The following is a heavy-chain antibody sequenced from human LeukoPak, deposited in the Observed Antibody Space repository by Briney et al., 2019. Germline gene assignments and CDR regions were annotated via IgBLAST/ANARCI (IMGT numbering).Heavy chain of an antibody. J-gene: IGHJ4*02. CDR1: GGSISSYY. V-gene: IGHV4-59*01. CDR2: IYYSGST. CDR3: ARGTMVRGVRGNYFDY. D-gene: IGHD3-10*01. Sequence: SETLSLTCTVSGGSISSYYWSWIRQPPGKGLEWIGYIYYSGSTNYSPSLKSRVTISVDTSKNQFSLKLSSVTAADTAVYYCARGTMVRGVRGNYFDYWGQGTLVTVSS.